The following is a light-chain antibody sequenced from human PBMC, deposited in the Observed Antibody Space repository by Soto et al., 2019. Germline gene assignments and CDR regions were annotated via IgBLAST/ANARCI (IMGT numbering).Light chain of an antibody. V-gene: IGKV3-11*01. CDR3: QQRSNWPPWT. CDR2: DAS. Sequence: EIVLTQSPATLSLSPGERATLSCRASQSVSSCLAWYQQKPGQAPRLLIYDASNRATGIPARFSGSGSGTDFTLTISRLEPEDFAVYYCQQRSNWPPWTFGQGTKVEVK. CDR1: QSVSSC. J-gene: IGKJ1*01.